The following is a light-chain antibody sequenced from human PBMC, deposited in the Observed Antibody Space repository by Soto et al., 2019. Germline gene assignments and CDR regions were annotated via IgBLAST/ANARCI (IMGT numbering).Light chain of an antibody. J-gene: IGKJ3*01. CDR2: DAS. CDR3: QQRSNWPRT. V-gene: IGKV3-11*01. CDR1: QSVGSN. Sequence: EIVLTQSPGTLSLSPGERATLSCRASQSVGSNSLAWYQQKPGQAPRLLIYDASNRATGIPARFSGSGSGTDFTLTISSLEPEDFAVYYCQQRSNWPRTFGPGTKVDIK.